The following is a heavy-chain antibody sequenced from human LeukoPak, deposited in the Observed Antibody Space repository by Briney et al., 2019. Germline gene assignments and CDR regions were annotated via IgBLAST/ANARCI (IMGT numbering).Heavy chain of an antibody. D-gene: IGHD3-10*01. CDR3: AKDRDPYSNDGSAYFDY. CDR2: ISGSGGST. CDR1: GFIFSSFA. J-gene: IGHJ4*02. Sequence: PGGSLRLYCAASGFIFSSFAMNWVRQAPGKGLEWVSVISGSGGSTYYADSVKVRFTISRDNSKNTLYLQMNSLRAEDTTGYYCAKDRDPYSNDGSAYFDYWVQGTLVTVSS. V-gene: IGHV3-23*01.